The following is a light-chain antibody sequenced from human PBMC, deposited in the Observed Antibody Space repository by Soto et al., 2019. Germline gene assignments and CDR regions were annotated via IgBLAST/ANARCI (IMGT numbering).Light chain of an antibody. CDR1: SSDVGGYNY. CDR3: SSYAGHNNYV. CDR2: EVT. Sequence: QSALTQPRSVSGSPGQSVTISCTGTSSDVGGYNYVSWYQQYTGKAPKLIIYEVTKRPSGVPDRFSGSKSGNTASLTVSGLQTEDEADYYCSSYAGHNNYVFATGTKVTVL. J-gene: IGLJ1*01. V-gene: IGLV2-8*01.